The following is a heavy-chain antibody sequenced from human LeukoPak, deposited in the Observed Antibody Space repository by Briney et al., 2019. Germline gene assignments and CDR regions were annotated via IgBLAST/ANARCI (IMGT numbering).Heavy chain of an antibody. J-gene: IGHJ6*03. CDR3: ATLHSMDV. V-gene: IGHV3-30-3*01. Sequence: GGSLRLSCAASGFTFSSYAMHWVRQAPGKGLEWVAVISYDGSNKYYADSVKGRFTISRDNSKNTLYLQMNSLRAEDTAVYYCATLHSMDVWGKGTTVIVSS. CDR1: GFTFSSYA. CDR2: ISYDGSNK.